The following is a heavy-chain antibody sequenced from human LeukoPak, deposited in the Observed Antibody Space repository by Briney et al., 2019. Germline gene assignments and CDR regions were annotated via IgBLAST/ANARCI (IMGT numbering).Heavy chain of an antibody. CDR2: FCGIGGST. Sequence: GGSLRLSCAASGFTFSSYAMSWVRQAPGKGLEWVSTFCGIGGSTYYADSVKGRFTISRDNFRNTLYLQMNSLRAEDTAVYYCAKGVSEYSSSSLGYWGQGTLVTVSS. D-gene: IGHD6-6*01. J-gene: IGHJ4*02. CDR1: GFTFSSYA. CDR3: AKGVSEYSSSSLGY. V-gene: IGHV3-23*01.